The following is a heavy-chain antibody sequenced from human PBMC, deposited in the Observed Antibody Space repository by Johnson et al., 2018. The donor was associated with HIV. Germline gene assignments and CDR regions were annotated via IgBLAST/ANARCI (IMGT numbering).Heavy chain of an antibody. D-gene: IGHD3-22*01. Sequence: VQLVESGGGVARPGGSLRLSCEASGFSFDEYDMSWVRQAPGKGLEWVSSISGSGGSKYYADSAKGRFTISRDNSKNTLYLQMNSLRAEDTAVHYCAKVRYYDRDAFDIWGQGTMVTVSS. CDR1: GFSFDEYD. J-gene: IGHJ3*02. V-gene: IGHV3-23*04. CDR2: ISGSGGSK. CDR3: AKVRYYDRDAFDI.